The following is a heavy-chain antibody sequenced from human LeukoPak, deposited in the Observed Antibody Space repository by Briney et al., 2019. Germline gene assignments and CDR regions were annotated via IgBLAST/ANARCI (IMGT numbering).Heavy chain of an antibody. J-gene: IGHJ4*02. Sequence: PGGSLRLSCAASGFTFSSYAMSWFRQAPGKGLEWVGFIRSKAYGGTTEYAASVKGRFTISRDDSKSIAYLQMNSLKTEDTAVYYCTRGYNWNDYWGQGTLVTVSS. CDR3: TRGYNWNDY. D-gene: IGHD1-20*01. CDR2: IRSKAYGGTT. V-gene: IGHV3-49*03. CDR1: GFTFSSYA.